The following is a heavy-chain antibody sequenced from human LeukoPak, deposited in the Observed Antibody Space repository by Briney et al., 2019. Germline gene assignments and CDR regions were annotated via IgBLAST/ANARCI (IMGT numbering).Heavy chain of an antibody. CDR2: IYPGDSDT. CDR1: GYSFTNYW. Sequence: GESLKISCQASGYSFTNYWIGWVRQMPGKGLEWLGIIYPGDSDTTYSPSFQGQVTISADKSISTAYLQCSSLKASDTAIYYCTRHIAAAGPDYWGQGTLVTVSS. J-gene: IGHJ4*02. D-gene: IGHD6-13*01. CDR3: TRHIAAAGPDY. V-gene: IGHV5-51*01.